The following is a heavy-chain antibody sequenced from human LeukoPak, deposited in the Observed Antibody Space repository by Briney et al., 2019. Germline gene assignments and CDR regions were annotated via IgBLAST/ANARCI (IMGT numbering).Heavy chain of an antibody. V-gene: IGHV3-23*01. CDR1: GFTFSSYA. CDR2: MSGSGGST. Sequence: PGGSLRLSCAASGFTFSSYAMSWVRQAPGKGLEWVSAMSGSGGSTYYADSVKGRFTISRDNSKNTLYLQMNSLRAEDTAVYYCAKAPARIAAAGTGDYWGQGTLVTVSS. CDR3: AKAPARIAAAGTGDY. D-gene: IGHD6-13*01. J-gene: IGHJ4*02.